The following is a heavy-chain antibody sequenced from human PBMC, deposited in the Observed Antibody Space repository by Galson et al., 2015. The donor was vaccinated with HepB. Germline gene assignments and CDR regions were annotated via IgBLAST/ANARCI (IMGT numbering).Heavy chain of an antibody. Sequence: SETLSLTCAVTGDSINSDHWWSWVRQPPGKGPEWIGEVDDSGHTNYNPSLESRVTISVDKSTNHFSLRLRSVTAADTAVYFCARVTYDNTGFDFWGQGTLVVASS. V-gene: IGHV4-4*02. CDR3: ARVTYDNTGFDF. CDR2: VDDSGHT. CDR1: GDSINSDHW. D-gene: IGHD3-22*01. J-gene: IGHJ4*02.